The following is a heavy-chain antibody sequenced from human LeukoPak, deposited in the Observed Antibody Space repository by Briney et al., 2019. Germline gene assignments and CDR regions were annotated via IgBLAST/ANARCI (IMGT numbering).Heavy chain of an antibody. V-gene: IGHV4-59*01. CDR3: ARGRSNYYGMDV. J-gene: IGHJ6*02. D-gene: IGHD1-26*01. Sequence: SETLSLTCSVSDGSINSYYWNWIRRPPGKGLEWIGYIYYNGNTNYSPSLKSRVTMSVDTSKNLFSLKVSPVTAADTAVYYCARGRSNYYGMDVWGQGTTVTVSS. CDR2: IYYNGNT. CDR1: DGSINSYY.